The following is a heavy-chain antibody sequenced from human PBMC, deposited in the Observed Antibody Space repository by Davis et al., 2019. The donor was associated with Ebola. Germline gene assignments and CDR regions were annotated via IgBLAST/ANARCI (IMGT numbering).Heavy chain of an antibody. D-gene: IGHD2-15*01. V-gene: IGHV1-69*02. CDR2: IIPILGIA. CDR3: ARVGVAGAFDI. Sequence: SVKVSCKASGGTFSSYTISWVRQAPGQGLEWMGRIIPILGIANYAQKFQGRVTITADESTSTAYMELSSLRSEDTAVYYCARVGVAGAFDIWGQGTMVTVSS. J-gene: IGHJ3*02. CDR1: GGTFSSYT.